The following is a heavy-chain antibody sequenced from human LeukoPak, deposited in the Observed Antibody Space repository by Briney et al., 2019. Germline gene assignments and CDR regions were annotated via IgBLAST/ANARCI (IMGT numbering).Heavy chain of an antibody. J-gene: IGHJ4*02. CDR1: GGSISSGGFY. Sequence: SQTLSLTCTVSGGSISSGGFYWTWIRQRPGRGLEWIGYIYYTGSTYYSPSLKSRLTISVDTSKNQFSLKLSSVTAADTAVFYCVRAGYYGSGSYRTFDSWGQGTLVTVSS. D-gene: IGHD3-10*01. V-gene: IGHV4-31*03. CDR3: VRAGYYGSGSYRTFDS. CDR2: IYYTGST.